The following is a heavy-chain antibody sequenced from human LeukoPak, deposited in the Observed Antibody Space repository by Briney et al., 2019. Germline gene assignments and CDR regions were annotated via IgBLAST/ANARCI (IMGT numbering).Heavy chain of an antibody. Sequence: PGGSLRLSCAASGFTFSNAWMSWVRQAPGKGLEWVGRIKSKTDGGTTDYAAPVKGRFTISRDDSKNTLYLQMNSLKTEDTAVYYCTTDYDYVWGSPYFDYWGQGTLVTVSS. CDR1: GFTFSNAW. D-gene: IGHD3-16*01. J-gene: IGHJ4*02. CDR3: TTDYDYVWGSPYFDY. V-gene: IGHV3-15*01. CDR2: IKSKTDGGTT.